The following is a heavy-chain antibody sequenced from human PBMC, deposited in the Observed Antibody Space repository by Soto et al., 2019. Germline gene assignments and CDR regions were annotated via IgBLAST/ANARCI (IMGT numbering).Heavy chain of an antibody. CDR1: GGSISSYY. CDR3: AREGDGYVADAFDV. J-gene: IGHJ3*01. CDR2: IYYRGST. D-gene: IGHD5-12*01. V-gene: IGHV4-59*01. Sequence: QVQLQESGPGLVKPSETLSLTCTVSGGSISSYYWSWIRQPPGKGLEWIGYIYYRGSTNYNPSLKSRVTISVDTYKNPFSLKLSSVTAADTAVYYCAREGDGYVADAFDVWGQGTMVTVSS.